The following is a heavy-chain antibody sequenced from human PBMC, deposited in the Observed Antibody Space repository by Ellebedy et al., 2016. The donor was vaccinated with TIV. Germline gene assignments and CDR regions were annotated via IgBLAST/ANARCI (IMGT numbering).Heavy chain of an antibody. CDR3: ARHVPATATSFDY. CDR1: GGSISSYY. V-gene: IGHV4-59*08. Sequence: MPGGSLRLSCTVSGGSISSYYWSWIRQPPGKGLEWVGYIYYSGSTNYNPSLKSRVTISVDTSKNQFSLKLSSVTAADTAVYYCARHVPATATSFDYWGQGTLVTVSS. D-gene: IGHD2-15*01. J-gene: IGHJ4*02. CDR2: IYYSGST.